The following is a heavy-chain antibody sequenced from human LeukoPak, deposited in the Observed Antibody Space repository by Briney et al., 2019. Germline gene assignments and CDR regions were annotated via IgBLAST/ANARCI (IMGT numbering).Heavy chain of an antibody. CDR2: IEPKSGGA. CDR1: GYTFTVKF. D-gene: IGHD3-22*01. V-gene: IGHV1-2*02. CDR3: AIENYYESSGYSKAFDY. Sequence: GASVKVSCKASGYTFTVKFLHWLRQALGQGHEWMGGIEPKSGGAVYAQNFRGRLTVTRDTSVSTAYMELSGLRSDDTAVYYCAIENYYESSGYSKAFDYWGQGTLVTVSS. J-gene: IGHJ4*02.